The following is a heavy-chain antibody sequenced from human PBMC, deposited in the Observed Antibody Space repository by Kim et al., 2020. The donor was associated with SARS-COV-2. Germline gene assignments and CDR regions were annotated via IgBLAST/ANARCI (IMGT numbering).Heavy chain of an antibody. D-gene: IGHD3-3*01. V-gene: IGHV4-31*03. J-gene: IGHJ4*02. CDR2: IYYSGST. Sequence: SETLSLTCTVSGGSISSGGYYWSWIRQHPGKGLEWIGYIYYSGSTYYNPSLKSRVTISVDTSTNQFSLKLSSVTAADTAVYYCARGRLTIFGVVNSFDYWGQGTLVTVSS. CDR1: GGSISSGGYY. CDR3: ARGRLTIFGVVNSFDY.